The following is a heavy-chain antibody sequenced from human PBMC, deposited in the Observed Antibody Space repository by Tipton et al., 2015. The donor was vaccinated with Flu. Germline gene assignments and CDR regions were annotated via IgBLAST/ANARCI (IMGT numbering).Heavy chain of an antibody. Sequence: SLRLSCAASGFTFRRYWMSWVRQAPGKGLEWVSSIGGGGTSTYYADSVRGRFTISRDNSKKTVYLQMNSLRAEDTALYYCAKDPYGGNSGNYLDFWGQGTLVTVSS. V-gene: IGHV3-23*01. D-gene: IGHD4-23*01. CDR3: AKDPYGGNSGNYLDF. J-gene: IGHJ4*02. CDR2: IGGGGTST. CDR1: GFTFRRYW.